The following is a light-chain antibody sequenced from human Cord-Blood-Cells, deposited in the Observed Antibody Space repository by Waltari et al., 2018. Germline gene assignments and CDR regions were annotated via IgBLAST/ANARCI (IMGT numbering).Light chain of an antibody. J-gene: IGKJ1*01. Sequence: DIQMTQSPSSLSASVGDRVTITCRASQSISSYLNWYQQKPGKAPKLLNYAASSLQSGVPSRFSGSGSGTDFTLTISSLQPEEFATYYCQQSYSTPRTFGQGTKVEIK. CDR1: QSISSY. V-gene: IGKV1-39*01. CDR3: QQSYSTPRT. CDR2: AAS.